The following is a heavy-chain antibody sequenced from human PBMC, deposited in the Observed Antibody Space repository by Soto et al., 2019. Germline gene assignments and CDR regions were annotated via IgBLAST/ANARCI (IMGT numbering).Heavy chain of an antibody. CDR1: GFTFSSYA. Sequence: PGGSLRLSCAASGFTFSSYAMSWVRQAPGKGLEWVSAISGSGGSTYYADSVKGRFTISRDNSKNTLYLQMNSLRAEDTAVYYCARDGSGYSYGWDFDYWGQGTLVTVSS. D-gene: IGHD5-18*01. CDR3: ARDGSGYSYGWDFDY. J-gene: IGHJ4*02. CDR2: ISGSGGST. V-gene: IGHV3-23*01.